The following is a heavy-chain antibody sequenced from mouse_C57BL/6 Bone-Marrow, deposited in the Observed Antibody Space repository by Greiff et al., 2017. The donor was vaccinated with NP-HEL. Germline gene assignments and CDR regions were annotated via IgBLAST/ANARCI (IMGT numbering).Heavy chain of an antibody. CDR2: IHPNSGST. D-gene: IGHD2-4*01. Sequence: QVQLQQPGAELVKPGASVKLSCKASGYTFTSYWMHWVKQRPGQGLEWIGMIHPNSGSTNYNEKFKSKATLTVDKSSSTAYMQLSSLTSEDSAVYYCARSYYDPEDFDYWGQGTTLTVSS. V-gene: IGHV1-64*01. CDR1: GYTFTSYW. CDR3: ARSYYDPEDFDY. J-gene: IGHJ2*01.